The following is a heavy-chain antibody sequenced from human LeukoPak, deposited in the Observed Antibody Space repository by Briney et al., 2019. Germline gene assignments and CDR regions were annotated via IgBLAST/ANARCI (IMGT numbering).Heavy chain of an antibody. J-gene: IGHJ4*02. Sequence: GGSLRLSCAASGFTFSSYAMSWVRQAPGKGLEWVSVIYSGGSTYYADSVKGRFTISRDNSKNTLYLQMNSLRAEDTAVYYCAKSGSYYVFDYWGQGTLVTVSS. CDR3: AKSGSYYVFDY. CDR1: GFTFSSYA. CDR2: IYSGGST. D-gene: IGHD1-26*01. V-gene: IGHV3-66*01.